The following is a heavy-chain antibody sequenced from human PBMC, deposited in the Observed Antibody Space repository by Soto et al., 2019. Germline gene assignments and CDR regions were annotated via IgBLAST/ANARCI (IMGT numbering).Heavy chain of an antibody. V-gene: IGHV3-48*03. CDR3: ARGYCTSSACHWNFDY. Sequence: SCAASGFTFSSYEMNWDRQAPGKGLEWVSDITSTGSTRYYADSVKGRFTISRDNAKNSLYLQMNSLRAEDTAVYYCARGYCTSSACHWNFDYWGPGTRVTVSS. D-gene: IGHD2-8*02. CDR1: GFTFSSYE. CDR2: ITSTGSTR. J-gene: IGHJ4*02.